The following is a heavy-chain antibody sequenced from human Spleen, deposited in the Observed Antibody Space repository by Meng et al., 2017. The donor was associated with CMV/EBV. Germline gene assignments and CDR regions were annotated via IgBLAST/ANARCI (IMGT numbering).Heavy chain of an antibody. J-gene: IGHJ4*02. CDR3: AKDTDSSSSGVDY. Sequence: GESLKISCAASGFTFSSYGMHWVRQAPGKGLGWVAVIWYDGSNKYYADSVKGRFTISRDNSKNTLYLQMNSLRAEDTAVYYCAKDTDSSSSGVDYWGQGTLVTVSS. CDR1: GFTFSSYG. D-gene: IGHD6-6*01. V-gene: IGHV3-33*06. CDR2: IWYDGSNK.